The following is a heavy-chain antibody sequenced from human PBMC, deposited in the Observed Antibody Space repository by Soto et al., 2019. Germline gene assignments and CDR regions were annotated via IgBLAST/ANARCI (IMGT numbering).Heavy chain of an antibody. D-gene: IGHD5-12*01. V-gene: IGHV3-30*03. CDR1: GFTFSSYG. J-gene: IGHJ4*02. Sequence: GGSLRLSCAASGFTFSSYGMHWVRQAPGKGLEWVAVISYDGSNKYYADSVKGRFTISRDNSKNTLYLQMNSLRAEDTAVYYCARDAVATNDWGQGTLVTVSS. CDR3: ARDAVATND. CDR2: ISYDGSNK.